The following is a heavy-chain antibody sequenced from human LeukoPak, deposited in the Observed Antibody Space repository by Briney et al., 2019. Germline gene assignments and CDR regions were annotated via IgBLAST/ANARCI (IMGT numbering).Heavy chain of an antibody. CDR2: ISGSGGST. V-gene: IGHV3-23*01. CDR1: GFTFSSYA. Sequence: PGGSLRLSCAASGFTFSSYAMSWVRQAPGKGLEWVSAISGSGGSTYYADSVKGRFTISRDNSKNTLYLQMNSLRAEDTAVYYCAEFLFPIVVVPAATFDYWGQGTLVTVSS. CDR3: AEFLFPIVVVPAATFDY. D-gene: IGHD2-2*01. J-gene: IGHJ4*02.